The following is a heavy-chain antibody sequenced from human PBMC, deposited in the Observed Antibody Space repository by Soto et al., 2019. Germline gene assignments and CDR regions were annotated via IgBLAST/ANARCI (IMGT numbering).Heavy chain of an antibody. CDR2: LYPGGKT. D-gene: IGHD3-9*01. CDR1: GLTVSSNY. J-gene: IGHJ4*02. CDR3: ARGDDYDTLTAYPTVYFDF. V-gene: IGHV3-66*01. Sequence: EVQLMQSGGGVVQPGGSLRLSCAVTGLTVSSNYMTWIRQTPGKRLEWVSLLYPGGKTYYADSVKGRFTISRDNSKNTLYLQLNNLRTEDTALYYCARGDDYDTLTAYPTVYFDFWGQGPLVTVSS.